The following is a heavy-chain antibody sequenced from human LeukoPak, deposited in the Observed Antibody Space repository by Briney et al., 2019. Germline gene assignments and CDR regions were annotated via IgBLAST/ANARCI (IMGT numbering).Heavy chain of an antibody. CDR2: IIPIFGTA. J-gene: IGHJ4*02. CDR3: ARAHRQLERLGRYYFDY. CDR1: GGTSSNHA. Sequence: ASVKVSCKASGGTSSNHAVSWVRQAPGQGLEWMGGIIPIFGTANYAQKFQGRVTITADESTSTAYMELSSLRSGDTAVYYCARAHRQLERLGRYYFDYWGQGTLVTVSS. D-gene: IGHD1-1*01. V-gene: IGHV1-69*13.